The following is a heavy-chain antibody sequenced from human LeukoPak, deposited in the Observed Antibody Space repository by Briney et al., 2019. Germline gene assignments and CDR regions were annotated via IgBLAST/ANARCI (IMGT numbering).Heavy chain of an antibody. Sequence: GASVKVSCKASGYTFTSYGTSWVRQAPGQGLEWMGWISAYNGNTNYAQKLQGRVTMTTDTSTSTAYMELRSLRSDDTAVYYCARDRGMTYYDFWSGYHNWFDPWGQGTLVTVSS. J-gene: IGHJ5*02. D-gene: IGHD3-3*01. CDR2: ISAYNGNT. CDR3: ARDRGMTYYDFWSGYHNWFDP. CDR1: GYTFTSYG. V-gene: IGHV1-18*01.